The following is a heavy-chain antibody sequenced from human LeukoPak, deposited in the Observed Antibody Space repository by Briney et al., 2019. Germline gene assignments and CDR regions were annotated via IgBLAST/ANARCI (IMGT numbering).Heavy chain of an antibody. V-gene: IGHV4-61*01. CDR2: IYYSGST. Sequence: SETLSLTCTVSGYSISSGYYWGWIRQPPGKGLEWIGYIYYSGSTNYNPSLKSRVTISVDTSKNQFSLKLSSVTAADTAVYYCARGSDWDYWGQGTLVTVSS. J-gene: IGHJ4*02. CDR3: ARGSDWDY. CDR1: GYSISSGYY. D-gene: IGHD2-21*02.